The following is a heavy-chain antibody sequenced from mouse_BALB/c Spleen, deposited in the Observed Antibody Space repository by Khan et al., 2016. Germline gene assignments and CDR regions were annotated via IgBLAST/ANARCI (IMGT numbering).Heavy chain of an antibody. V-gene: IGHV4-1*02. CDR2: INPDRSTI. Sequence: EVELVESGGGLVQPGGSLKLSCAASGFAFSRYWMSWVRQAPGKGLEWIGEINPDRSTINYTPSLKDKFIISRDNANNTLYLTMSKVRSEDTALYYGARQVDYGYDVYWCHGTTLTVSS. CDR1: GFAFSRYW. CDR3: ARQVDYGYDVY. D-gene: IGHD2-2*01. J-gene: IGHJ2*01.